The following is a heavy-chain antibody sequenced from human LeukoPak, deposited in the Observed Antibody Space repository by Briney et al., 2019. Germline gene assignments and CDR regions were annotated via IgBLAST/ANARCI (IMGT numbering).Heavy chain of an antibody. CDR1: TGSLNSYF. CDR2: VSGTGAA. CDR3: ARGKELTGTSGHYSFDF. D-gene: IGHD1-7*01. J-gene: IGHJ4*02. V-gene: IGHV4-4*07. Sequence: SETLSLTCTVSTGSLNSYFWTWVRQPAGKGLEWIGRVSGTGAAYSNPSLESRVIISLDTSRNQFSLKLMSVTAADTAVYYCARGKELTGTSGHYSFDFWGQGTLVSVSS.